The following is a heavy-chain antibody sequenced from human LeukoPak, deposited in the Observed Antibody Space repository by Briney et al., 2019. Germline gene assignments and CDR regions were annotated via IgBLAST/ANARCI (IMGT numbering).Heavy chain of an antibody. V-gene: IGHV3-13*01. D-gene: IGHD6-13*01. CDR2: IGTPGDT. Sequence: GGSLRLSCAASEFTFSSYDMHWVRHATGKGLEWVSGIGTPGDTYYPGSVKGRFTISRENAKNSLYLQMNSLRAGDAAVYYCARSAAAGTIELDYWGQGTLVTVSS. CDR1: EFTFSSYD. CDR3: ARSAAAGTIELDY. J-gene: IGHJ4*02.